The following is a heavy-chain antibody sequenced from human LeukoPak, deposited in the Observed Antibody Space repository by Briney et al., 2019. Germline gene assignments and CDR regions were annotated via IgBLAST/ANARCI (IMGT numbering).Heavy chain of an antibody. CDR3: ARGIQSVSSYDYYYYGMDV. CDR2: ISAYNGNT. D-gene: IGHD1-26*01. V-gene: IGHV1-18*01. Sequence: ASVRVSFKASGYTFTSYGISWVRQAPGQGLEWMGWISAYNGNTNYAQKLQGRVTMTTDTSTSTAYMELRSLRSDDTAVYYCARGIQSVSSYDYYYYGMDVWGQGTTVTVSS. J-gene: IGHJ6*02. CDR1: GYTFTSYG.